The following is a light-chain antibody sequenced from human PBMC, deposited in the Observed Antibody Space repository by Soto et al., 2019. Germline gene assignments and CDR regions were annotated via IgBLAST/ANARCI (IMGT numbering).Light chain of an antibody. J-gene: IGLJ1*01. CDR1: SSDVGGYNY. Sequence: QSALTQPPSASGSPGQSVTISCTGTSSDVGGYNYVYWYQQHPGKAPKLIIYEVTKRPSGVPDRFSGSKSGNTASLTVSGLQAEDEADYYCSSYADSNSYVFGTGTKLTVL. CDR3: SSYADSNSYV. V-gene: IGLV2-8*01. CDR2: EVT.